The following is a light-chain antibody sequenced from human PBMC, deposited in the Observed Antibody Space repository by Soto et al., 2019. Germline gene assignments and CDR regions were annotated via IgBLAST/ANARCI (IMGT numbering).Light chain of an antibody. CDR2: NAS. Sequence: DIRMTQSPSSLSASVGDRVTITCRASQSISSWLAWYQQKPGKAPKLLIYNASSLESGVPSRFSGSGSGTEFTLTISSLQPDDFATYYCQQYYSYSGAFGQGTKVDIK. V-gene: IGKV1-5*03. J-gene: IGKJ1*01. CDR1: QSISSW. CDR3: QQYYSYSGA.